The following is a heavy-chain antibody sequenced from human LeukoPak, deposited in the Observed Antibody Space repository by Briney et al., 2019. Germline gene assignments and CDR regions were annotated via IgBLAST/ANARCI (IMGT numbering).Heavy chain of an antibody. CDR2: IIPIFGTA. V-gene: IGHV1-69*13. CDR1: GGTCSSYA. Sequence: WASVKVSCKASGGTCSSYAISWVRQAPGQALEWMGGIIPIFGTAKYAQKFQGRVTITADESTSTAYMELSSLRSEDTAVYHCARSDALLWFGELSNWGQGTLVTVSS. D-gene: IGHD3-10*01. J-gene: IGHJ4*02. CDR3: ARSDALLWFGELSN.